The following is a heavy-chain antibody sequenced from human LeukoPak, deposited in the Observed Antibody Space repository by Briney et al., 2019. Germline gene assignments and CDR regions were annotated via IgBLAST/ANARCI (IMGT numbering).Heavy chain of an antibody. V-gene: IGHV3-23*01. D-gene: IGHD2/OR15-2a*01. CDR3: ARSPTFRGWFDP. CDR2: ISGGGGST. CDR1: GFTFSSYA. J-gene: IGHJ5*02. Sequence: GGSLRLSCAASGFTFSSYAMSWVRQAPGKGLEWVLAISGGGGSTYYADSVKGRFTISRDNAKNSLYLQVNSLRAEDTAVYYCARSPTFRGWFDPWGQGTLVTVSS.